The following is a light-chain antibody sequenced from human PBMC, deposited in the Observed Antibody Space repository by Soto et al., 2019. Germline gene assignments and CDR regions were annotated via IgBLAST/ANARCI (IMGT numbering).Light chain of an antibody. CDR3: AAWDDSLNGVV. CDR1: SSNIGSNT. CDR2: SNN. Sequence: QPVLTQPPSASGTPGQRVTISCSGSSSNIGSNTVNWYQQLPGTAPKLLIYSNNQRPSGVPDRFSGSKSGTSASLAISGLQSEDEADYYCAAWDDSLNGVVFGGGTKLTFL. J-gene: IGLJ2*01. V-gene: IGLV1-44*01.